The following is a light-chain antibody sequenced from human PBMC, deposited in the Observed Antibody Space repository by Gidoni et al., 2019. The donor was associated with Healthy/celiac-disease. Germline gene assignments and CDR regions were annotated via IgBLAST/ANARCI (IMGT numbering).Light chain of an antibody. Sequence: SYELTPPPPVSVSPGQTARITCSGDALPKQYAYWYQQKPGQAPVLVIDKDSERPSGIPERFSGSSSGTTVTLTISGVQAEDEADYYCQSADSRVVFGGGTKLTVL. CDR3: QSADSRVV. J-gene: IGLJ2*01. CDR1: ALPKQY. V-gene: IGLV3-25*03. CDR2: KDS.